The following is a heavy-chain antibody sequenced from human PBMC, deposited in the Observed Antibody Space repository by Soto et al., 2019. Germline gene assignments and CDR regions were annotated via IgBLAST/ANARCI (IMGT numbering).Heavy chain of an antibody. Sequence: GGSLRLSCVASGFPFSSCCMNWVRQAPGTVREWVAGVSPHPANTYYADSVRGRFIIPRDDSRKTVSLHMNSLRGEDSAVYYCGTEGAQTDWKFDYWGQGIVLTVSP. V-gene: IGHV3-23*01. CDR1: GFPFSSCC. J-gene: IGHJ4*02. CDR2: VSPHPANT. D-gene: IGHD1-1*01. CDR3: GTEGAQTDWKFDY.